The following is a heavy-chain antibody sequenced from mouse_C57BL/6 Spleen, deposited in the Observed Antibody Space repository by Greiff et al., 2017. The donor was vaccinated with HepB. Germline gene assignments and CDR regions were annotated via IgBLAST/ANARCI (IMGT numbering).Heavy chain of an antibody. V-gene: IGHV14-2*01. CDR3: AYYCCSSHGAMDY. J-gene: IGHJ4*01. CDR2: IDPEDGET. D-gene: IGHD1-1*01. CDR1: GFTFKDYY. Sequence: VQLQQSGAELVKPGASVKLSCTASGFTFKDYYMHWVKQRPEQGLEWIGRIDPEDGETKYAPKFQGKATITADTSSNTAYLQLSSLTSEDAAVYYCAYYCCSSHGAMDYWGQGTSVTVSS.